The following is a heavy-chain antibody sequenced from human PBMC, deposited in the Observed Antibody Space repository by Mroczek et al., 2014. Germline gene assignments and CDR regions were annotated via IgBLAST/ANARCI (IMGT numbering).Heavy chain of an antibody. CDR3: ARDPGVGATHHYYYYYMDV. CDR1: GGSISSYY. D-gene: IGHD1-26*01. V-gene: IGHV4-4*07. J-gene: IGHJ6*03. Sequence: QVQLQESGPGLVKPSETLSLTCTVSGGSISSYYWSWIRQPAGKGLEWIGRIYTSGSTNYNPSLKSRVTMSVDTSKNQFSLKLSSVTAADTAVYYCARDPGVGATHHYYYYYMDVWGKGTTVTVSS. CDR2: IYTSGST.